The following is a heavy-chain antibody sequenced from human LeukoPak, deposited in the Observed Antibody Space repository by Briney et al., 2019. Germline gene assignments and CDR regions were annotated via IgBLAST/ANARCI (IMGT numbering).Heavy chain of an antibody. J-gene: IGHJ4*02. CDR2: IWYDGSNK. D-gene: IGHD5-24*01. Sequence: PGGSLRLSCAASGFTFSSYGMHWVRQAPGKGLEWVAVIWYDGSNKYYADSAKGRFTISRDNSKNTLYLQMNSLRAEDTAVYYCARDGAPSRDGYFYYFDYWGQGTLVTVSS. CDR1: GFTFSSYG. CDR3: ARDGAPSRDGYFYYFDY. V-gene: IGHV3-33*01.